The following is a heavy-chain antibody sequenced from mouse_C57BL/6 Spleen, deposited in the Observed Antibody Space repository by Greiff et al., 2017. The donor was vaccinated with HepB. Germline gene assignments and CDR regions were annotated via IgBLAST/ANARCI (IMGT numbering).Heavy chain of an antibody. Sequence: VQLQQSGPELVKPGASVKLSCKASGYTFTSYDINWVKQRPGQGLEWIGWIYPRDGSTKYNEKFKGKATLTVDTSSSTAYMELHSLTSEDSAVYFCARGAYYGSTFFAMDYWGQGTSVTVSS. V-gene: IGHV1-85*01. CDR1: GYTFTSYD. CDR3: ARGAYYGSTFFAMDY. D-gene: IGHD1-1*01. CDR2: IYPRDGST. J-gene: IGHJ4*01.